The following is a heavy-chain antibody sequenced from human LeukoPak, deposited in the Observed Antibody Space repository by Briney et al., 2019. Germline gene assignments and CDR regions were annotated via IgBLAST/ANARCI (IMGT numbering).Heavy chain of an antibody. D-gene: IGHD3-16*01. Sequence: PSETLSLTCTVSGGSISSSRYYWAWIRQPPGKGLEWIGTIYYSGSTYYNPSLKSRVTISVDTSKNQFSLKLSSVTAADTAVYYCARGGGRGDYVNYWGQGTLVTVSS. J-gene: IGHJ4*02. CDR1: GGSISSSRYY. CDR3: ARGGGRGDYVNY. V-gene: IGHV4-39*07. CDR2: IYYSGST.